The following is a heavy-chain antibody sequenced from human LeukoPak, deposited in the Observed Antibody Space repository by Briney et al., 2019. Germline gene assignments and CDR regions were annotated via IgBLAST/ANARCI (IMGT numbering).Heavy chain of an antibody. CDR1: GGSITSGGYY. CDR3: ARKYCSSTSCYDGEYYFDY. J-gene: IGHJ4*02. CDR2: IYYSGST. D-gene: IGHD2-2*01. V-gene: IGHV4-31*03. Sequence: SQTLSLTCTASGGSITSGGYYWSWIRQHPGKGLEWIGYIYYSGSTYYNPSLKSRVTISVDTSKNHFSLRLSSVTAADTAVYYCARKYCSSTSCYDGEYYFDYWGQGTLVTVSS.